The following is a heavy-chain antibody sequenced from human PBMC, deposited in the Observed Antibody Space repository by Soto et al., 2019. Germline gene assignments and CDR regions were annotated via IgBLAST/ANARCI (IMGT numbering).Heavy chain of an antibody. V-gene: IGHV4-30-4*01. CDR3: ARIRTGMDGFDY. CDR1: GGSIRSSDYY. Sequence: SETLSLTCTVSGGSIRSSDYYWNWIRQPPGKGLEWIGYIYYSGSTYYDPSLKSRVTISVDTSKNQFSLKLSSVTAAGSAVYYCARIRTGMDGFDYWGQGTLVTVSS. J-gene: IGHJ4*02. CDR2: IYYSGST. D-gene: IGHD3-9*01.